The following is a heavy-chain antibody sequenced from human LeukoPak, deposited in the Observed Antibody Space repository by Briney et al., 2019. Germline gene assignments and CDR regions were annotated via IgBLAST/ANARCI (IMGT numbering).Heavy chain of an antibody. J-gene: IGHJ4*02. CDR3: ARRGVRGRYFDY. CDR1: GYTFTSYD. D-gene: IGHD3-10*01. V-gene: IGHV1-8*03. Sequence: ASVKVSCKASGYTFTSYDINWVRQATGQGLEWMGWMNPNSGNTGYAQKFQGRVTITRNTSISTAYMELSSLRSEDTAVYYCARRGVRGRYFDYWGQGTLVTVSS. CDR2: MNPNSGNT.